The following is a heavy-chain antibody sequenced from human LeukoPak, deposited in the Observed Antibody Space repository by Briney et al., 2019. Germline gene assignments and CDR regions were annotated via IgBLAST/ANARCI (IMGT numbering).Heavy chain of an antibody. CDR2: IKSKTDGGTT. Sequence: GGSLRLSCAASGFTFNNAWMSWVRQAPGKGLEWVGRIKSKTDGGTTDYAAPVKGRFTISRDDSEKTLSLQMNSLKSEDTAVYYCTQGGTKAYSWGQGTLVTVSS. CDR3: TQGGTKAYS. CDR1: GFTFNNAW. J-gene: IGHJ4*02. D-gene: IGHD3-16*01. V-gene: IGHV3-15*01.